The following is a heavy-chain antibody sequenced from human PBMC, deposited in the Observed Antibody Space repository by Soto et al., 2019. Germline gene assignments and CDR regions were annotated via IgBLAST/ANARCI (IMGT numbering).Heavy chain of an antibody. Sequence: QVQLVQSGAEVKKPGSSVKVSCKASGGTFSSHVFNWVRQAPGQGLEWMGGIMPIIGTANYAQKFQGRVTITADEYPSTASMELSSLRYEDTAVYYCARDLEFRDGNISHLDYWGQGTLVTVSS. D-gene: IGHD3-10*01. J-gene: IGHJ4*02. V-gene: IGHV1-69*01. CDR2: IMPIIGTA. CDR1: GGTFSSHV. CDR3: ARDLEFRDGNISHLDY.